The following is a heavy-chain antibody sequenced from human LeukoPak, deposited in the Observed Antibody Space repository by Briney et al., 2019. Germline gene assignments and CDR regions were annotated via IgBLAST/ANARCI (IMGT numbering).Heavy chain of an antibody. CDR1: GGSICSSSSY. CDR3: ASRKLGNDY. J-gene: IGHJ4*02. V-gene: IGHV4-39*07. CDR2: IYYSGST. Sequence: SETLSLTCTVSGGSICSSSSYWGWIRQPPGKGLEWIGSIYYSGSTYYNPSLKSRVTISADTSKNQFSLKLISVTAADTAVYYCASRKLGNDYWGQGTLVTVSS. D-gene: IGHD7-27*01.